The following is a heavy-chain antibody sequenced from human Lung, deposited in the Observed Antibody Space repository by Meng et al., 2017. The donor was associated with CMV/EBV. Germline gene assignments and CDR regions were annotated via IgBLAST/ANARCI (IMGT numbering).Heavy chain of an antibody. J-gene: IGHJ5*02. V-gene: IGHV3-7*04. CDR2: INQDGSEK. Sequence: GESLKISCAASGFTFSNYWMSWVRQAPGKGLEWVASINQDGSEKHYMDSVKGRFTISRDNAKNALYLEMNSLRAEDTALYFCVRGSGREWLDPWGQGTLVTVSS. CDR1: GFTFSNYW. CDR3: VRGSGREWLDP. D-gene: IGHD2-15*01.